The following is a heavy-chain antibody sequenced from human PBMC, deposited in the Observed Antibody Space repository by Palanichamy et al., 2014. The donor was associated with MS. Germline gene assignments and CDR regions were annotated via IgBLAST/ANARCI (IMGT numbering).Heavy chain of an antibody. V-gene: IGHV4-34*01. D-gene: IGHD1-26*01. Sequence: QVQLQQWGAGLLKPSETLSLTCAVYGGSFSDYYWSWIRQPPGKGLEWIGEINHSGSTNYNPSLKSRVTISVDTSKNQFSLQLSSVTAADTAVYYCARGLAGGSYGLDYWGQGTLVTVSS. CDR2: INHSGST. CDR3: ARGLAGGSYGLDY. J-gene: IGHJ4*02. CDR1: GGSFSDYY.